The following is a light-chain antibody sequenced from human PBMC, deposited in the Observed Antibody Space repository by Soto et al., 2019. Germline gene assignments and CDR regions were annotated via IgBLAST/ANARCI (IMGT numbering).Light chain of an antibody. CDR2: DVS. CDR3: QPYGSSPT. V-gene: IGKV3-20*01. J-gene: IGKJ1*01. CDR1: QSVSSNY. Sequence: EIVLTQSPGTLSLSPGERATLSCRSSQSVSSNYLAWYQQKPDQAPRLVIYDVSGRATGIPDRFSGSGSGTDFTLTISRLEPDDFAVYYCQPYGSSPTFGQGTKVEIK.